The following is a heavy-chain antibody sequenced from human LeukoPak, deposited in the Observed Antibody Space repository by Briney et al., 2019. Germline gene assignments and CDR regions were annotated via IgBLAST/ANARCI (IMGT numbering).Heavy chain of an antibody. CDR2: IKSKTDGGTT. CDR1: GFTFSNAW. V-gene: IGHV3-15*01. CDR3: TTDERFVFQQPIDY. J-gene: IGHJ4*02. Sequence: PGGSLRLSCAASGFTFSNAWMSWVRQAPGKGLEWVGRIKSKTDGGTTDYAAPVKGRFTISRDDSKNTLYLQMNSLKTEDTAVYYCTTDERFVFQQPIDYWGQGTLVTVSS. D-gene: IGHD6-13*01.